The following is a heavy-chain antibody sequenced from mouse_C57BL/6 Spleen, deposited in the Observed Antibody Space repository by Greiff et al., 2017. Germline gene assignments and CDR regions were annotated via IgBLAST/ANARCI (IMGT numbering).Heavy chain of an antibody. CDR1: GYTFTSYW. J-gene: IGHJ1*03. CDR3: AREGGLLRYFDV. D-gene: IGHD2-3*01. V-gene: IGHV1-59*01. CDR2: IDPSDSYT. Sequence: QVQLQQSGAELVRPGTSVKLSCKASGYTFTSYWMHWVKQRPGQGLEWIGVIDPSDSYTNYNQKFKGKATLTVDTSSSTAYMQLSSLTSEDSAVYYCAREGGLLRYFDVWGTGTTVTVSS.